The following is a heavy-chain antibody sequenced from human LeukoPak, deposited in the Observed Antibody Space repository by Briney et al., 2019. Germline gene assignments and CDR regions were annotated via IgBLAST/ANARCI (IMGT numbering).Heavy chain of an antibody. CDR3: ARDSASYGDAFDI. D-gene: IGHD1-26*01. Sequence: GASVKVSCKASGGTFSSYAISWVRQAPGQGLEWMGGIIPIFGTANYAQKFQGGVTITADESTSTAYMELSSLRSEDTAVYYCARDSASYGDAFDIWGQGTMVTVSS. V-gene: IGHV1-69*01. CDR2: IIPIFGTA. CDR1: GGTFSSYA. J-gene: IGHJ3*02.